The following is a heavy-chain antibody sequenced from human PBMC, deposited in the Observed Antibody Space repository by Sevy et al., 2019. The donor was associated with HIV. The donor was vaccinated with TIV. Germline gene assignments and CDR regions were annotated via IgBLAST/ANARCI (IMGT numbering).Heavy chain of an antibody. D-gene: IGHD6-13*01. CDR3: AGVIAAAGTSTAFDI. V-gene: IGHV3-30-3*01. Sequence: GGSLRLSCAASGFTFSSYAMHWVRQAPGKGLEWVAVISYDGSNKYYADSVKGRFTISRDNSKNTLYLQMNSLRAEDTAVYYCAGVIAAAGTSTAFDIWGQGTMDTVSS. CDR1: GFTFSSYA. J-gene: IGHJ3*02. CDR2: ISYDGSNK.